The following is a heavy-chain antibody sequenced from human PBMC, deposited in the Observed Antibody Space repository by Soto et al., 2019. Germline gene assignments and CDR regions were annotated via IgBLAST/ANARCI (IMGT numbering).Heavy chain of an antibody. CDR2: VSSGSTYT. Sequence: QVYLVESGGGLVKPGGSLRLSCVASGFSFRDYYMIWIRQAPGKGLEWVAYVSSGSTYTNYADSVKGQFTNSRDHAKNSLFLQMNSLSVEDTAVYYCAKAQSYYDPSAGFDMWGQGTMVTVSS. CDR3: AKAQSYYDPSAGFDM. V-gene: IGHV3-11*05. J-gene: IGHJ3*02. D-gene: IGHD3-22*01. CDR1: GFSFRDYY.